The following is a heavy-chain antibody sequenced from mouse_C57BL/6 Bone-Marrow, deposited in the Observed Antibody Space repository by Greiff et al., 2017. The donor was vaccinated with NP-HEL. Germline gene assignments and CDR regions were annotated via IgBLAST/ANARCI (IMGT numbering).Heavy chain of an antibody. D-gene: IGHD1-1*01. CDR1: GYTFTDYY. CDR3: ARSGVYYYGSSSFAY. CDR2: IYPGSGNT. Sequence: LVESGAELVRPGASVKLSCKASGYTFTDYYINWVKQRPGQGLEWIARIYPGSGNTYYNEKFKGKATLTAEKSSSTAYMQLSSLTSEDSAVYFCARSGVYYYGSSSFAYWGQGTLVTVSA. V-gene: IGHV1-76*01. J-gene: IGHJ3*01.